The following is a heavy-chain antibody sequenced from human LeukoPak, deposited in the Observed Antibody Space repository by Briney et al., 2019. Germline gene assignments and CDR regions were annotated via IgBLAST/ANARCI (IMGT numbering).Heavy chain of an antibody. CDR1: GYTFTGYY. Sequence: ALVKVSCKASGYTFTGYYMHWVRQAPGQGLEWMGWINPNSGGTDYAQKFQGRVTMTRDTSISTAYMELSRLRSDDTAVYYCARPLYDFWSGYLYYWGQGTLVTVSS. V-gene: IGHV1-2*02. CDR2: INPNSGGT. D-gene: IGHD3-3*01. CDR3: ARPLYDFWSGYLYY. J-gene: IGHJ4*02.